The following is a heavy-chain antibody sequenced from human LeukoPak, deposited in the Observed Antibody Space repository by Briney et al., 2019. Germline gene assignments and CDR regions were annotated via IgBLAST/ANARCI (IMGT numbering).Heavy chain of an antibody. D-gene: IGHD1-1*01. CDR1: GGSISSYY. CDR3: VRHGTQKYVADY. V-gene: IGHV4-59*08. Sequence: SETLSLTCTVSGGSISSYYWSWIRHPPGKGLEWIGYVSYSGSTNYNPSLKSRVTISVDTSKNQFSLKLSSVTAPDTAVYYCVRHGTQKYVADYWGQGTLVTVSS. J-gene: IGHJ4*02. CDR2: VSYSGST.